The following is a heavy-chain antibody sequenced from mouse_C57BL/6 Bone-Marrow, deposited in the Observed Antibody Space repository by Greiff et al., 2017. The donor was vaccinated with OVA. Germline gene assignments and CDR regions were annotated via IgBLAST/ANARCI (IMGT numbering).Heavy chain of an antibody. V-gene: IGHV1-75*01. CDR1: GYTFTDYY. J-gene: IGHJ2*01. CDR2: IFPGSGSN. D-gene: IGHD1-1*01. CDR3: ARWDYAVYIDY. Sequence: QVQLQQSGPELVKPGASVKISCKASGYTFTDYYINWVKQRPGQGLEWIGWIFPGSGSNYYNEKFKGKATLTVDKSSSTAYMVLSSLTTEDSAVYFCARWDYAVYIDYWGQGTTLTVSS.